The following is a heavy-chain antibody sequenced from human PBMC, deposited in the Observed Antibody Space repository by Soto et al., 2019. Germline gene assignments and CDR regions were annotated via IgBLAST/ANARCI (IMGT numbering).Heavy chain of an antibody. CDR1: GGSFSGYY. CDR3: ASGRGQLWLRTAYSYYYGMDV. CDR2: INHSGST. J-gene: IGHJ6*02. Sequence: SETLSLTCAVYGGSFSGYYWSGIRQPPGKGLEWIGEINHSGSTNYNPSLKSRVTISVDTSKNQFSLKLSSVTAADTAVYYCASGRGQLWLRTAYSYYYGMDVWGQGTTVT. D-gene: IGHD5-18*01. V-gene: IGHV4-34*01.